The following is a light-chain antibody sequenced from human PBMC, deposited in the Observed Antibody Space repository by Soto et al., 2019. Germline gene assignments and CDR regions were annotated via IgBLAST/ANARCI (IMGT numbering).Light chain of an antibody. J-gene: IGKJ1*01. V-gene: IGKV1-5*01. Sequence: DIQVTQSPSTLSASVGDRVTITCGASQSIGTWLAWYQQKPGKAPKLLIFDASILESGVPSRFSGSGSGTDFTLTISSLQPDDFATYYCQQYSDSSGAFGQGTRVEIK. CDR3: QQYSDSSGA. CDR2: DAS. CDR1: QSIGTW.